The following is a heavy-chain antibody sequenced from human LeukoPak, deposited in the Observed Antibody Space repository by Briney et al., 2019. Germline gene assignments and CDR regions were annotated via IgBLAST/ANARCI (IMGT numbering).Heavy chain of an antibody. CDR2: IYYSGST. J-gene: IGHJ4*02. CDR3: ARSSSSWIRYYFDY. CDR1: GGSISSHY. Sequence: SETLSLTCTVSGGSISSHYWSWIRQPPGKGLEWIGYIYYSGSTNYNPSLKSRVTISVDTSKNQFSLKLSSVTAADTAVYYCARSSSSWIRYYFDYWGQGTLVTVSS. V-gene: IGHV4-59*08. D-gene: IGHD6-13*01.